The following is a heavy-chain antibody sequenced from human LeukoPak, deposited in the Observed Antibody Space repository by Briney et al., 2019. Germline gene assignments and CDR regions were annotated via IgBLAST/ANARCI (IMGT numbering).Heavy chain of an antibody. CDR3: AKEDTAGITPVLDY. CDR1: GLTFSHHA. Sequence: PGGSLRLSCAISGLTFSHHAISWVRQAPGKGLEWVSAISGSGATTYYADSVKGRFIISRDNSKNTLSLQMHSLRAEDTAVYYCAKEDTAGITPVLDYWGQGTLVTVSS. V-gene: IGHV3-23*01. CDR2: ISGSGATT. J-gene: IGHJ4*02. D-gene: IGHD5-18*01.